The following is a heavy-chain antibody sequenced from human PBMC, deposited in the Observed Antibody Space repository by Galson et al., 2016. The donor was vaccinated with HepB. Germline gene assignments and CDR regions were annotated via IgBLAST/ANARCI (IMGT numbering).Heavy chain of an antibody. CDR2: VYNDGNHE. V-gene: IGHV3-74*01. J-gene: IGHJ3*02. CDR3: VSLVGVASAFDI. D-gene: IGHD1-26*01. CDR1: GFIFSNYW. Sequence: SLRLSCAASGFIFSNYWMHWSRQAPGKGLVWVSGVYNDGNHERYADAVKGRFTISRDNAKNTLYLQMNSLRAEDTAGYYCVSLVGVASAFDIWGQGTVVTVSS.